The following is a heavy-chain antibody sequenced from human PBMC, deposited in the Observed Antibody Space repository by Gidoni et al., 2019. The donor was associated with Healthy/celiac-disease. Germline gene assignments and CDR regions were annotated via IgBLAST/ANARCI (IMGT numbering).Heavy chain of an antibody. J-gene: IGHJ4*02. CDR1: GFTFDDYA. CDR3: AKDRGLGMFDY. V-gene: IGHV3-9*01. Sequence: EVQLVASGGGLVQPGRSLRLSCAASGFTFDDYAMHWVRPAPGKGLEVVSGISLNSGSIGYADSVKGRFTISRDNAKNSLYLQMNSLRAEDTALYYCAKDRGLGMFDYWGQGTLVTVSS. CDR2: ISLNSGSI. D-gene: IGHD7-27*01.